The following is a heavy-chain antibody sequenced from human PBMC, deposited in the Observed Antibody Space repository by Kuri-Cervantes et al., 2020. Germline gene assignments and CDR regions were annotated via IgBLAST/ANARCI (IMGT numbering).Heavy chain of an antibody. J-gene: IGHJ3*02. CDR3: AKVASEGYSYGDDAFDI. CDR1: GFTFSSYG. D-gene: IGHD5-18*01. V-gene: IGHV3-30*18. CDR2: ISYDGSNK. Sequence: GGSLRLSCAASGFTFSSYGMHWVRQAPGKGLEWVAVISYDGSNKYYADSVRGRFTISRDNSKNTLYLQMNSLRAEDTAVYYCAKVASEGYSYGDDAFDIWGQGTMVTVSS.